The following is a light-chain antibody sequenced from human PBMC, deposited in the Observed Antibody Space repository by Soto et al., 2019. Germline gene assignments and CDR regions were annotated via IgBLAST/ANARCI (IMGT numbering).Light chain of an antibody. J-gene: IGKJ4*01. CDR3: QQTYRTPLT. V-gene: IGKV1-39*01. CDR1: QSIGRY. Sequence: GDRVTITCRASQSIGRYLNWYQQKPGKAPKLLIYAASSLHSGVPSRFSGSGSGTDFTLTISSLQPEDFATYSCQQTYRTPLTFGGGTKVDIK. CDR2: AAS.